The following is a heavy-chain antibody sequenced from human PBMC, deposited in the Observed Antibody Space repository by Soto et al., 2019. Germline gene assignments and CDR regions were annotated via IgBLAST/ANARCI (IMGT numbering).Heavy chain of an antibody. J-gene: IGHJ5*02. D-gene: IGHD6-13*01. CDR1: GYTFTSYG. Sequence: QVQLVQSGAEVKKPGASVKVSCKASGYTFTSYGISWVRQAPGQGLEWMGWISPYNGNTNYEQKLQGRDTMTTDTSNSTADMELRSMRADDTYGYYCARDEAAHTVDPWGQGILVTVSS. CDR3: ARDEAAHTVDP. CDR2: ISPYNGNT. V-gene: IGHV1-18*01.